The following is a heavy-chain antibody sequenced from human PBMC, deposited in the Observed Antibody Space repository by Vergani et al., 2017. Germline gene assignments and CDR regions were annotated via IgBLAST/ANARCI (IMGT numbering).Heavy chain of an antibody. V-gene: IGHV1-24*01. Sequence: QVQLVQSGAEVKKPGASVKVSCKVSGYTLTELSMHWVRQAPGKGLEWMGGFDPEDGETIYAQKFQGRVTMTEDTSTDTAYMELSSLRSEDTAVYYCATDWALPTRGNIAEKVGAFDIWGQGTMVTVSS. CDR1: GYTLTELS. CDR2: FDPEDGET. D-gene: IGHD3-10*01. CDR3: ATDWALPTRGNIAEKVGAFDI. J-gene: IGHJ3*02.